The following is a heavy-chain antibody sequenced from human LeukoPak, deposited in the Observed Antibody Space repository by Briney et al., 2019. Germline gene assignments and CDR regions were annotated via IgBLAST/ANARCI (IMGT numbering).Heavy chain of an antibody. Sequence: GGSLRLFCAASGFTIRSYAMNWVRQAPGKGLEWVSGISGSGGSTYYADSVKGRFTISRDNSKNMLFLQMSSLRAEDTAVYYCAKERTLVQGVIISEFDYWGQGTLVTVSS. J-gene: IGHJ4*02. V-gene: IGHV3-23*01. CDR1: GFTIRSYA. D-gene: IGHD3-10*01. CDR2: ISGSGGST. CDR3: AKERTLVQGVIISEFDY.